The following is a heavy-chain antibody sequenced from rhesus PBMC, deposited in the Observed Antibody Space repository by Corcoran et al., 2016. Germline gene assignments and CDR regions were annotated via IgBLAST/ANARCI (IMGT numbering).Heavy chain of an antibody. D-gene: IGHD3-16*01. V-gene: IGHV4-160*01. Sequence: QVQLQESGPGLVKPSETLSLTCAVSGGSIRGYYWSWIRQSPGQGLEWIGRIYGTCGSTEYSPALKSRVTISTDTSKNQFSLRLSSVTAADTAVYYCARRLNSGSYYYVRYFDYWGQGVLVTVSS. CDR2: IYGTCGST. CDR1: GGSIRGYY. CDR3: ARRLNSGSYYYVRYFDY. J-gene: IGHJ4*01.